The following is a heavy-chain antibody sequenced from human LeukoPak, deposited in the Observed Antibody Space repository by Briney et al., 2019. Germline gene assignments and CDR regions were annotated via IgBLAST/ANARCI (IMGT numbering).Heavy chain of an antibody. V-gene: IGHV3-23*01. CDR2: ISGSGGST. D-gene: IGHD4-17*01. CDR3: ARGDYGDNYYYYYGMDV. CDR1: GFTFSSHA. Sequence: GGSLRLSCAASGFTFSSHATSWVRQAPGKGVEWVSAISGSGGSTYYADSVKGRFTISRDNSKNTLYLQMNSLRAEDTAVYYCARGDYGDNYYYYYGMDVWGQGTTVTVSS. J-gene: IGHJ6*02.